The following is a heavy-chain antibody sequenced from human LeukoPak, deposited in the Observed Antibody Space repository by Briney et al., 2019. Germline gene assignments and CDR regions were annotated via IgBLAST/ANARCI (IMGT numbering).Heavy chain of an antibody. D-gene: IGHD6-13*01. V-gene: IGHV1-18*01. CDR1: GYTFTSYG. CDR2: ISAYNGNT. CDR3: AREEQQLVRASPYYYYMDV. Sequence: GASVKVSCKASGYTFTSYGISWARQAPGQGLEWMGWISAYNGNTNYAQKLQGRVTMTTDTSTSTAYMELRSLRSEDTAVYYCAREEQQLVRASPYYYYMDVWGKGTTVTVSS. J-gene: IGHJ6*03.